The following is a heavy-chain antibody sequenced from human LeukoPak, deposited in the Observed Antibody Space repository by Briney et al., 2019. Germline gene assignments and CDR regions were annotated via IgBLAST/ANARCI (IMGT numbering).Heavy chain of an antibody. V-gene: IGHV4-59*01. J-gene: IGHJ3*02. D-gene: IGHD4-23*01. CDR2: ISYSGST. CDR3: ARTRACGGNTPRAFDM. CDR1: GGSISSYS. Sequence: PSETLSLTCTVSGGSISSYSWSWVRQPPGKGLEWIGYISYSGSTSYNPSLNSRGTISVHTSKNQFYLKLSSMTAADTAVCYCARTRACGGNTPRAFDMWGEGTMVTVS.